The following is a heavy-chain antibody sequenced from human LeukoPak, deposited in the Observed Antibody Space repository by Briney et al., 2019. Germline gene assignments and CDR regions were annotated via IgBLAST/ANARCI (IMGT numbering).Heavy chain of an antibody. CDR3: AKDRIFVVVIIQYYFDY. V-gene: IGHV3-23*01. Sequence: PGGSLRLSCAASGFTFSSYAMSWVRHAPGKGLECVSAISGSGGSTHYADSVKGRFTTSRDNSKNTLYLQMNSLRAEDTAVYYCAKDRIFVVVIIQYYFDYWGQGTLVTVSS. CDR1: GFTFSSYA. J-gene: IGHJ4*02. CDR2: ISGSGGST. D-gene: IGHD3-3*01.